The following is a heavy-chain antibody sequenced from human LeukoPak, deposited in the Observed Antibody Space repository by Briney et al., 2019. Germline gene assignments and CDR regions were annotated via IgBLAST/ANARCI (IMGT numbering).Heavy chain of an antibody. CDR1: GGSFSGYY. CDR3: ARSRYSSSWSEFDY. V-gene: IGHV4-34*01. Sequence: SETLSLTCAVYGGSFSGYYWSWLRQPPGKGLEWIGEINHSGSTNYNPSLKSRVTISVDTSKNQFSLKLSSVTAADTAVYYCARSRYSSSWSEFDYWGQGTLVTVSS. J-gene: IGHJ4*02. D-gene: IGHD6-13*01. CDR2: INHSGST.